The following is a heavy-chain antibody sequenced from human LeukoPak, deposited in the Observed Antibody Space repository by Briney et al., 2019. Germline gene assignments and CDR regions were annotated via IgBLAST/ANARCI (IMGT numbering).Heavy chain of an antibody. CDR2: IYSGVST. V-gene: IGHV3-66*01. D-gene: IGHD6-13*01. J-gene: IGHJ4*02. CDR3: ASSRIAGALDY. Sequence: AGGSLRLSCAASGFTVGSNYMSWVRQAPGKGLEWVSVIYSGVSTYYADSVKGRFTISRDNSKNTLSLQMNSLGVEDTAVYYCASSRIAGALDYWGQGTLVTVSS. CDR1: GFTVGSNY.